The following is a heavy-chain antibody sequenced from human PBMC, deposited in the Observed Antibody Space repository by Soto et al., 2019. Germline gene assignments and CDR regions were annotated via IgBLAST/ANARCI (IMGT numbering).Heavy chain of an antibody. CDR3: AKDLDDYSSAIDF. J-gene: IGHJ4*02. CDR1: GFRFRKYA. CDR2: ISGSGGSGRG. Sequence: PGGSLRLSCGVSGFRFRKYAMNWVRQAPGKGLEWVSGISGSGGSGRGFYADPVKGRFTISRDNSKNTLYLEMNSLRAEDTAVYYCAKDLDDYSSAIDFWGQGTLVTVSS. D-gene: IGHD4-4*01. V-gene: IGHV3-23*01.